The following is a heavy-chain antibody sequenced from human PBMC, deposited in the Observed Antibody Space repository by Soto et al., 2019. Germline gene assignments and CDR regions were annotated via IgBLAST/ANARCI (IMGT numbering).Heavy chain of an antibody. J-gene: IGHJ4*02. V-gene: IGHV3-74*01. Sequence: PGGSLRLSCAASGFTFSSYWMHWVRQAPGKGLVRVSRINSDGSSTSYADSVKGRFTISRDNAKNTLYLQMNSLRAEDTAVYYCASTYYDFWSGYYFSGYYFDYWGQGTLVTVSS. CDR1: GFTFSSYW. CDR2: INSDGSST. CDR3: ASTYYDFWSGYYFSGYYFDY. D-gene: IGHD3-3*01.